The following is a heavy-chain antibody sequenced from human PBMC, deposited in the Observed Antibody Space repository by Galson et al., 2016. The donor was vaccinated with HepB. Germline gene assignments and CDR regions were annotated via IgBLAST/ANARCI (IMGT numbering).Heavy chain of an antibody. D-gene: IGHD5-18*01. CDR1: GFTFNSYG. J-gene: IGHJ3*02. CDR3: ARDRGEYTSGYGVFGTLDI. CDR2: IWSDGSNK. Sequence: SLRLSCAASGFTFNSYGMQWVRQAPGKGLEWVAVIWSDGSNKCYSDSVKGRFTISRDNSKNTLYLQMSSLRAEDTAVYYCARDRGEYTSGYGVFGTLDIWGQGTMVTVSS. V-gene: IGHV3-33*08.